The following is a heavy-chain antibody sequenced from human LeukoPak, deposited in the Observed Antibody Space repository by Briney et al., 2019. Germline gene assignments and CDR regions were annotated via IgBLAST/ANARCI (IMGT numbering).Heavy chain of an antibody. Sequence: GGSLRLSCAASGFTFSSYAMSWVRQAPGKGLEWVSAISVSGDSTYYADSVKGRFTISRDNSKNTLYLQMNSLRAEDTAVYYCARVDHAYPDLNTVTGAFVIWGQGTMVTVSS. D-gene: IGHD4-11*01. CDR1: GFTFSSYA. J-gene: IGHJ3*02. V-gene: IGHV3-23*01. CDR3: ARVDHAYPDLNTVTGAFVI. CDR2: ISVSGDST.